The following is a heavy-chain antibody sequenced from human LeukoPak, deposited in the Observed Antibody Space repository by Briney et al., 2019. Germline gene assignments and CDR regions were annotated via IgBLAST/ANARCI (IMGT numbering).Heavy chain of an antibody. D-gene: IGHD6-19*01. CDR3: ARIAVAAYYFDS. CDR2: ISAYNGNT. V-gene: IGHV1-18*04. J-gene: IGHJ4*02. CDR1: GYTFNSYG. Sequence: ASVKVSCKASGYTFNSYGISWVRQAPGQGLEWMGWISAYNGNTNYAQNFQGRVTMTTDTSTSTAYMELRSLRSDGTAVYYCARIAVAAYYFDSWGQGTLVTVSS.